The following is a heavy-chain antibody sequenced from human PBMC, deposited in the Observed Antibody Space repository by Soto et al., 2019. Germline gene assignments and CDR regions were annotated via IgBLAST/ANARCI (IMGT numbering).Heavy chain of an antibody. CDR1: GFTFSSYG. CDR2: ISYDGSNK. CDR3: AKDRTTVTTEYYFDY. V-gene: IGHV3-30*18. D-gene: IGHD4-17*01. J-gene: IGHJ4*02. Sequence: QVQLVESGGGVVQPGRSLRLSCAASGFTFSSYGMHWVRQAPGKGLEWVAVISYDGSNKYYADSVKGRFTISRDNSKNTLYLQMNSLRAEDTAVYYCAKDRTTVTTEYYFDYWGQGPLVTVSS.